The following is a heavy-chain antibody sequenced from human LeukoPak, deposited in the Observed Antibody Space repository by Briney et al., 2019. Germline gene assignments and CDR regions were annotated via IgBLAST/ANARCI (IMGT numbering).Heavy chain of an antibody. CDR1: GGSFSGYY. D-gene: IGHD3-9*01. CDR3: ARAVLRYFGGDY. CDR2: INHSGST. V-gene: IGHV4-34*01. Sequence: PSETLSLTCAVYGGSFSGYYWSWIRQPPGKGLEWIGEINHSGSTNYNPSLKSRVTISVDTSKNQFSLKLSSVTAADTAVYYCARAVLRYFGGDYWGQGTLVTVSS. J-gene: IGHJ4*02.